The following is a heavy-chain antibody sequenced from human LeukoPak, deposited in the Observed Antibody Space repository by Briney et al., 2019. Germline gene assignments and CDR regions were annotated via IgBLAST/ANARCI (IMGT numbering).Heavy chain of an antibody. D-gene: IGHD2-2*01. V-gene: IGHV4-39*07. J-gene: IGHJ4*02. CDR1: GGSISSSSYY. CDR3: ARDEYKIVVVPVD. Sequence: SETLSLTCTVSGGSISSSSYYWGWIRQPPGKGLEWIGSIYYSGSTYYNPSLKSRVTISVDTSKNQFSLKLSSVTAADTAVYYCARDEYKIVVVPVDWSQGTLVTVSS. CDR2: IYYSGST.